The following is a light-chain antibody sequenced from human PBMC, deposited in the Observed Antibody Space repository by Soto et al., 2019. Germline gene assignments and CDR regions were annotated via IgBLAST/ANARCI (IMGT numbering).Light chain of an antibody. Sequence: EIVLTQSPGTLSLSPGERATLSCRASQSVSRSYLAWYQQKPGRAPRLLVFGPSSRATGIPDRFSGSGSGTEFTLTINSLEPEDVAVYYCQLYGSSPKYTFGQGTKVEI. CDR2: GPS. V-gene: IGKV3-20*01. J-gene: IGKJ2*01. CDR3: QLYGSSPKYT. CDR1: QSVSRSY.